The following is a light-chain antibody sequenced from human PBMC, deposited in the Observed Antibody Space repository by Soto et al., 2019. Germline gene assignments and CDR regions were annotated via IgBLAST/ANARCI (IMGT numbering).Light chain of an antibody. CDR3: HQRQSWPRT. CDR1: QYINTR. V-gene: IGKV3-11*01. Sequence: EIVLTQSPATLYSFPDDRVTISCRASQYINTRLAWYQHRPGQAPRLLIYQTSIRAAGIPARFSASGSGTDFTLTISDVQPEEFALYYCHQRQSWPRTFGQGTKVDI. J-gene: IGKJ1*01. CDR2: QTS.